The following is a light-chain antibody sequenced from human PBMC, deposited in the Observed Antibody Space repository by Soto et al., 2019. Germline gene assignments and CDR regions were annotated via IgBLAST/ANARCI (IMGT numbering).Light chain of an antibody. CDR2: WAS. V-gene: IGKV4-1*01. J-gene: IGKJ1*01. CDR1: QSVLYGSNNKNY. CDR3: QQDYTEWT. Sequence: DIAMTQSPDSLAVSLGEGATINCRSSQSVLYGSNNKNYLAWYQQKPGQTPKLLIYWASTREFGVPDRFSGSGSGTDFTLTINRLQAEDVAVYYCQQDYTEWTFGQGTKVEIK.